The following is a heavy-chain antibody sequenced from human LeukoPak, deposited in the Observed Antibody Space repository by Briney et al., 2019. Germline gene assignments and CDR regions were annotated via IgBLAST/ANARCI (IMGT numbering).Heavy chain of an antibody. V-gene: IGHV4-59*01. Sequence: TSETLSLTCTVSGGSISSYYWSWIRQPPGKGLEWIGYIYYSGSTNYNPSLKSRVTISVDTSKNQFSLKLSSVTAADTAVYYRARENDYGGKAAFDIWGQGTMVTVSS. CDR1: GGSISSYY. CDR3: ARENDYGGKAAFDI. J-gene: IGHJ3*02. CDR2: IYYSGST. D-gene: IGHD4-23*01.